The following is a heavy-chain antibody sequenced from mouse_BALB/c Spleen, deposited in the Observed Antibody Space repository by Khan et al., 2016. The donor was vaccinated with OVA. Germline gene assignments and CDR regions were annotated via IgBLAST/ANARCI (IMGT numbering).Heavy chain of an antibody. CDR3: IRSGYGSFAY. D-gene: IGHD2-2*01. V-gene: IGHV1-53*01. CDR1: GYIFTSYY. Sequence: QMQLEESGAELVKPGASVKLSCKASGYIFTSYYVYWVKQRPGQGLEWIGEINPNNGGTNFNEKFKNKATLTVDKSSSTTYMQLSSLTSEDSAVYYCIRSGYGSFAYGGPGTLVTVSA. J-gene: IGHJ3*01. CDR2: INPNNGGT.